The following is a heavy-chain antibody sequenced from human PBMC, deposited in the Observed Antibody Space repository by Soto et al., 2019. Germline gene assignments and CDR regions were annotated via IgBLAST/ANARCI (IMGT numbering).Heavy chain of an antibody. Sequence: GGSLRLSCAASGFTFSSYGMHWVRQAPGKGLEWVAVIWYDGSNKYYADSVKGRFTISRDNSKNTLYLQVNSLRAEDTAVYYCARDLERLKISESVPFDYWGQGTLVTVSS. J-gene: IGHJ4*02. CDR1: GFTFSSYG. D-gene: IGHD1-1*01. V-gene: IGHV3-33*01. CDR2: IWYDGSNK. CDR3: ARDLERLKISESVPFDY.